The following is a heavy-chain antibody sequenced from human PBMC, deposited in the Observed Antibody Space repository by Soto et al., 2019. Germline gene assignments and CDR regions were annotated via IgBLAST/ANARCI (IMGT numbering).Heavy chain of an antibody. V-gene: IGHV4-30-2*01. CDR1: GASISSGNSYS. CDR3: ARRRDHGYNFYRFDY. CDR2: ISHTGST. J-gene: IGHJ4*02. Sequence: PAETLSLTCAVSGASISSGNSYSWSWMQQPRGKGLEWIGSISHTGSTSYTPSLKGRVTTSVDKSKNQFSLKLSSVTAADMGVYFCARRRDHGYNFYRFDYWGQGSLVTVSS. D-gene: IGHD3-3*01.